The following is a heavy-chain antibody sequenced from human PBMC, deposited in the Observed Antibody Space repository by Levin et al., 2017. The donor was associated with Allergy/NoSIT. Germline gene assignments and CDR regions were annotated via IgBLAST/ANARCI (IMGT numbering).Heavy chain of an antibody. D-gene: IGHD3-10*01. CDR2: ISYDGSNK. Sequence: GGSLRLSCAASGFTFSSYAMHWVRQAPGKGLEWVAVISYDGSNKYYADSVKGRFTISRDNSKNTLYLQMNSLRAEDTAVYYCARDTRSYYGSGRYPYWGQGTLVTVSS. V-gene: IGHV3-30*04. CDR3: ARDTRSYYGSGRYPY. CDR1: GFTFSSYA. J-gene: IGHJ4*02.